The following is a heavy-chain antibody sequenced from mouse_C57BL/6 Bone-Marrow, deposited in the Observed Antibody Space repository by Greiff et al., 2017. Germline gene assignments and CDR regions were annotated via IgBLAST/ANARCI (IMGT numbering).Heavy chain of an antibody. V-gene: IGHV14-4*01. J-gene: IGHJ1*03. CDR1: GFNITDDY. D-gene: IGHD1-1*01. CDR3: ATFGYYYGLWYFEV. CDR2: IDPANGDT. Sequence: VQLQQSGAELVRPGASVKLSCTASGFNITDDYMHWVKQRPEQGLEWIGWIDPANGDTEYAPKFQGQATITADTSSNTASLPLSGLTSEDTAVYYCATFGYYYGLWYFEVWGTGTAVTVTA.